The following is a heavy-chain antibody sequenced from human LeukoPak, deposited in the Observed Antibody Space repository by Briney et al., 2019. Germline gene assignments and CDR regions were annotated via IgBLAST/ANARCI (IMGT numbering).Heavy chain of an antibody. CDR1: GFIFSSYA. D-gene: IGHD3-22*01. J-gene: IGHJ5*02. V-gene: IGHV3-53*01. CDR2: IFTAGST. Sequence: GGSLTLSCAASGFIFSSYAMTWVRQAPGKGLEWVSVIFTAGSTYYADSVKGRFTISRNNSKKTLTLQMNNPRVASPAGTSWARAEKGYYDLWFDPWGQGTLVTVSS. CDR3: ARAEKGYYDLWFDP.